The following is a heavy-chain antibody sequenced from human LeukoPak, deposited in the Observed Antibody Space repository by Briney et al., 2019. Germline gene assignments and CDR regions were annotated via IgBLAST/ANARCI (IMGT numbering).Heavy chain of an antibody. V-gene: IGHV4-38-2*02. D-gene: IGHD5-18*01. J-gene: IGHJ6*03. Sequence: KASETLSLTCTVSGYSISSGYYWGWIRQPPGKGLEWIGSLYHTRNTYYNPSLKSRVTISVDTSKNQFSLKLSSVTAADTAVYYCGAMVTYYYYYMDVWGKGTTVTVSS. CDR3: GAMVTYYYYYMDV. CDR2: LYHTRNT. CDR1: GYSISSGYY.